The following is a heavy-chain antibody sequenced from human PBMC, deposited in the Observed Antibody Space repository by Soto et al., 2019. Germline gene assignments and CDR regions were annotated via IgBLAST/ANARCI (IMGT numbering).Heavy chain of an antibody. CDR2: ISGSGGGT. Sequence: GGSLRLSCAASGFTFSSYDMNWVRQAPGKGLEWVSGISGSGGGTYYADSVKGRLTISRDNAKNSLYLQMNSLRAEDTAVYYCARAGYCSGGSCSDYYYYMDVWGKGTTVTVSS. D-gene: IGHD2-15*01. J-gene: IGHJ6*03. CDR3: ARAGYCSGGSCSDYYYYMDV. V-gene: IGHV3-23*01. CDR1: GFTFSSYD.